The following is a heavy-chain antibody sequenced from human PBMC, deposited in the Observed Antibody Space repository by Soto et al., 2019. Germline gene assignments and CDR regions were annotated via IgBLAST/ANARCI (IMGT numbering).Heavy chain of an antibody. J-gene: IGHJ5*02. CDR3: AGMPYTSGLRFDP. CDR1: GDSYSISTYS. CDR2: IYQSGVT. V-gene: IGHV4-30-2*01. D-gene: IGHD6-19*01. Sequence: SETLSLTCNLSGDSYSISTYSWSWIRQPPGKALQWIGFIYQSGVTSYNPSLASRVSISLDRSNNQCSLKLKSATAADTAVYFCAGMPYTSGLRFDPWGPGTLVTVSS.